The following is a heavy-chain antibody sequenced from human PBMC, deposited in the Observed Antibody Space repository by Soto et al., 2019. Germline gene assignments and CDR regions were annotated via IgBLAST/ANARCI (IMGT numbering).Heavy chain of an antibody. J-gene: IGHJ6*02. D-gene: IGHD3-16*02. CDR2: IYYSGST. V-gene: IGHV4-59*01. Sequence: QVQLQESGPGLVKPSETLSLTCTVSGGSISSYYWSWIRQPPGKGLEWIGYIYYSGSTNYNPSLKSRVTISVGTSKNQFSLKLSSVTAADTAVYYCARDGRSETYYYYGMDVWGQGTTVTVSS. CDR3: ARDGRSETYYYYGMDV. CDR1: GGSISSYY.